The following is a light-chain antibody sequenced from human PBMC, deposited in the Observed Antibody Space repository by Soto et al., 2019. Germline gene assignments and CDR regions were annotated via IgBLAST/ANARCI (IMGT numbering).Light chain of an antibody. CDR3: CSYAGSSTPYV. CDR2: EGS. CDR1: SSDVGSYNL. V-gene: IGLV2-23*01. Sequence: QSALTQPVSVSGSPGQSITISCTGTSSDVGSYNLVSWYQQHPGKAPKLMIYEGSKRPSGVSNRFSGSKSGNTASLTISGLQAEDEADYYCCSYAGSSTPYVFGTGTKLTV. J-gene: IGLJ1*01.